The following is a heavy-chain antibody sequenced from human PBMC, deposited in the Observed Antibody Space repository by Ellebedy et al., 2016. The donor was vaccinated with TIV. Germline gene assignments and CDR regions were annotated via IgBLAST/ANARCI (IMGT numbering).Heavy chain of an antibody. CDR1: GFTFSSYA. CDR2: ISNTGSRT. V-gene: IGHV3-23*01. D-gene: IGHD3-3*01. CDR3: ARNDLGFDY. J-gene: IGHJ4*02. Sequence: GESLKISCAASGFTFSSYAMSWVRQAPGKGLEWVSTISNTGSRTYYADSVEGRFIISRDNSKNTLYLQMNSLRAEDTAVYYCARNDLGFDYWGQGTLVTVSS.